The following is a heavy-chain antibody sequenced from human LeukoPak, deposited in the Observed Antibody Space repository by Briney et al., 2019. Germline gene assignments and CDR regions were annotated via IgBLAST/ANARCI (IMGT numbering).Heavy chain of an antibody. CDR2: IDISGGAT. CDR1: GFXFSSHA. V-gene: IGHV3-23*05. CDR3: ANEIRPNDY. J-gene: IGHJ4*02. D-gene: IGHD3-16*01. Sequence: GGSLRLSCVASGFXFSSHAMCWVRQAPGKGLECVSSIDISGGATWYADSVRGRFTISRDNSKNTLYLQMTSLRVEDTALYYCANEIRPNDYWGQGTLVSVSS.